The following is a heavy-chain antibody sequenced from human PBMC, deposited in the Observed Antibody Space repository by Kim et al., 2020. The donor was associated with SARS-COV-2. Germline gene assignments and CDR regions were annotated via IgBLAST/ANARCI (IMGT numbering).Heavy chain of an antibody. D-gene: IGHD2-2*01. V-gene: IGHV3-49*04. Sequence: GGSLRLSCTTSGFNFGDYAVSWVRQAPGKGLEWVSFIRSKAYGETPEYAAAVNGRFIISRDDSKSIAYLQMNSLKTDDTAVYYCTRAILYSTRRCELYYFDYSGQGTLVTVSS. CDR2: IRSKAYGETP. CDR1: GFNFGDYA. J-gene: IGHJ4*02. CDR3: TRAILYSTRRCELYYFDY.